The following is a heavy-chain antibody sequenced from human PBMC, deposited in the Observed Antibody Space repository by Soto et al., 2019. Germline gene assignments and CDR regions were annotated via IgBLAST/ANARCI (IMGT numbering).Heavy chain of an antibody. D-gene: IGHD6-19*01. CDR2: IIPIFGTA. CDR1: GGTFSSYA. Sequence: ASVKVSCKASGGTFSSYAISWVRQAPGQGLEWMGGIIPIFGTANYAQKFQGRVTITADESTSTAYMELSSLRSEDTAVYYCARGHGYSSGWYSDYWGQGTLVTVSS. J-gene: IGHJ4*02. CDR3: ARGHGYSSGWYSDY. V-gene: IGHV1-69*13.